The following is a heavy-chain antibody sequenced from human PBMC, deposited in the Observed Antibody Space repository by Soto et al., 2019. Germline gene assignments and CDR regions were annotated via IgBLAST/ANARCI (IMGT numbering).Heavy chain of an antibody. V-gene: IGHV3-23*01. CDR1: GFTFSSYS. D-gene: IGHD1-1*01. CDR2: TSGSGDST. J-gene: IGHJ4*02. CDR3: TTGTKTERPPAFDY. Sequence: EVQLLESGGGLVHPGGSLRLSCAASGFTFSSYSVSWVRQAPWKGLEWVSATSGSGDSTYYTDSVKGPFTIARDNSKKTQHLKRSRMTAEDTAEYYCTTGTKTERPPAFDYWGQGTLVTVSS.